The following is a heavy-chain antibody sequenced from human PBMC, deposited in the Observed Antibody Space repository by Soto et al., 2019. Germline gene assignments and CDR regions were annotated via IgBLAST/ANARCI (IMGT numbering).Heavy chain of an antibody. CDR2: ISYDGSNK. V-gene: IGHV3-30*03. CDR3: ARRGYGSRWPNVYMDV. D-gene: IGHD6-13*01. Sequence: PGGSLRLSCAASGFTFRSYGMHWVRQAPGKGLEWVAVISYDGSNKYYADSVKGRFTISRDNSKNTLYLQMNSLRAEDTAVYYCARRGYGSRWPNVYMDVWGKGTTVTVSS. CDR1: GFTFRSYG. J-gene: IGHJ6*03.